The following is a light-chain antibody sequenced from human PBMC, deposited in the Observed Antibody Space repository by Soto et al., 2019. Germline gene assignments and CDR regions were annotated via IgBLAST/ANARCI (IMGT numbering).Light chain of an antibody. CDR3: SSCAGSNNPYV. CDR2: EVS. J-gene: IGLJ1*01. V-gene: IGLV2-8*01. Sequence: QSALTQPPSASGSPGQSVTISCTGTSSDVGGCKFVSWYQQYPGKAPKLIIHEVSKPPSGVPDRFAGSKSGNTASLTVSGLQAEYEADYYCSSCAGSNNPYVFGTGTKLTVL. CDR1: SSDVGGCKF.